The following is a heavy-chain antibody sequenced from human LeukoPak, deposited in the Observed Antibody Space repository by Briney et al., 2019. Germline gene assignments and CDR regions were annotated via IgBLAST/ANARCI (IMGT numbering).Heavy chain of an antibody. V-gene: IGHV3-74*01. D-gene: IGHD4-17*01. J-gene: IGHJ4*02. Sequence: GGSLRLSCAASGFSFSSYWMHWVRQAPGEGLVWVSRVSSDERTTSYADSVKGRFTVSRDNAKNSLYLQMNSLRAEDTAVYYCARVGYGDYYFDYWGQGTLVTVSS. CDR2: VSSDERTT. CDR1: GFSFSSYW. CDR3: ARVGYGDYYFDY.